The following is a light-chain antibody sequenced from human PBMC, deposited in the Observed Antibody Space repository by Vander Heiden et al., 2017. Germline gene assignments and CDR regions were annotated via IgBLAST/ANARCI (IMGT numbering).Light chain of an antibody. Sequence: SFQLTRPPSLSLSPGQTARLTCPGDPLPKQYAYWYQQKLGQAPGLVIYKDSERPSGIPERFSGSSSGTTVTLTISGVQAEDEADYYCQSADSSGTTWVFGGGTKLTVL. V-gene: IGLV3-25*03. J-gene: IGLJ3*02. CDR1: PLPKQY. CDR2: KDS. CDR3: QSADSSGTTWV.